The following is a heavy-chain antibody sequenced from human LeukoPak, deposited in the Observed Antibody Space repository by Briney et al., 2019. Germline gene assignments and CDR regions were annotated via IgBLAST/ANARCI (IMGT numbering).Heavy chain of an antibody. V-gene: IGHV3-23*01. Sequence: PGGSLRLSCAASGFTFSSYGMSWVRQAPGKGLEWVSSISGSGGSTYYADSVKGRFTISRDNSKNTLYLQVHSLRAEDTAVYYCAKVQQLAPYYYYYMDVWGKGATVTISS. D-gene: IGHD6-13*01. CDR2: ISGSGGST. CDR3: AKVQQLAPYYYYYMDV. J-gene: IGHJ6*03. CDR1: GFTFSSYG.